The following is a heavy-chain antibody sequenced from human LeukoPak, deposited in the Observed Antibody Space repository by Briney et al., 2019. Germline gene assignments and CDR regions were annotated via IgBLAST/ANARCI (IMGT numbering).Heavy chain of an antibody. CDR1: GGSISSSSYY. CDR2: IYYSGST. Sequence: PSETLSLTCTVSGGSISSSSYYWGWIRQPPGKGLEWIGSIYYSGSTYYNPSLKSRVTISVDTSKNQFSLKLSSVTAADTAVYYCARHKAGTGWFDPWGQGTLVTVSS. J-gene: IGHJ5*02. CDR3: ARHKAGTGWFDP. V-gene: IGHV4-39*01. D-gene: IGHD6-19*01.